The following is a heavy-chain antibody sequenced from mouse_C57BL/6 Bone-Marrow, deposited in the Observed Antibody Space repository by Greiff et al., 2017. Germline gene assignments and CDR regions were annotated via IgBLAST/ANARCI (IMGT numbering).Heavy chain of an antibody. Sequence: EVKLEESGGGLVQPGGSLKLSCAASGIDFSRYWMSWVRRAPGKGLEWIGKINPDSSTIKYAPSLKGKFLISRDNAKNTPYLQMSKVRYEDPATYYCARVIILSCDYDVDYAFAYWGQGTSVTVSS. V-gene: IGHV4-1*01. J-gene: IGHJ4*01. CDR2: INPDSSTI. D-gene: IGHD2-4*01. CDR1: GIDFSRYW. CDR3: ARVIILSCDYDVDYAFAY.